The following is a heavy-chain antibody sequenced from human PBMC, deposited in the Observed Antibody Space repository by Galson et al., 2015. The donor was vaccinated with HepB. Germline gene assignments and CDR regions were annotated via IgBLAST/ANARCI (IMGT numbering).Heavy chain of an antibody. CDR1: GFTVSSNY. CDR3: ARGGQLPGMPSDY. D-gene: IGHD6-6*01. V-gene: IGHV3-66*01. Sequence: SLRLSCAASGFTVSSNYMSWVRQAPGKGLEWVSVIYSGGSTYYADSVKGRFTISRDNSKNTLYLQMNSLRAEDTAVYYCARGGQLPGMPSDYWGQGTLVTVSS. J-gene: IGHJ4*02. CDR2: IYSGGST.